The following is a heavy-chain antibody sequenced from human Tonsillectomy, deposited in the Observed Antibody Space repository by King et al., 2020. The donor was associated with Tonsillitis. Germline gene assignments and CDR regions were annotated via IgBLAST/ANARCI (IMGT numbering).Heavy chain of an antibody. D-gene: IGHD3-16*01. J-gene: IGHJ4*02. CDR1: GFKFNIYA. CDR2: ISYDGNKK. V-gene: IGHV3-30*18. Sequence: QVQLVESGGGVVQPGRSLRLSCGASGFKFNIYAMHWVRQAPGKGPEWVAVISYDGNKKYYADSVKGRFTISRDNSNNTLSLQMNSLRPEDTAVYFCVKDAIYYDYLWGTFHYWGQGALVTVSS. CDR3: VKDAIYYDYLWGTFHY.